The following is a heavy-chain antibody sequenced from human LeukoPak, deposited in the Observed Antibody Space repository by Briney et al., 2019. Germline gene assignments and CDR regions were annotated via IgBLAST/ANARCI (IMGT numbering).Heavy chain of an antibody. J-gene: IGHJ5*02. CDR2: ISAYNGNT. CDR3: ARDRLYCSGGSCYSSWFDP. Sequence: ASVKVSCKASGYTFTSYGISWVRQAPGQGLEWMGWISAYNGNTNYAQKLQGRVTMTTDTSTSTAYMELRSLRSDDTAVYYCARDRLYCSGGSCYSSWFDPWAREPWSPSPQ. V-gene: IGHV1-18*01. D-gene: IGHD2-15*01. CDR1: GYTFTSYG.